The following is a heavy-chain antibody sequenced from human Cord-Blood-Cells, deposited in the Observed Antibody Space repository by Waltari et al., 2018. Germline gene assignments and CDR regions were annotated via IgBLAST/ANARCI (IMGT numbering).Heavy chain of an antibody. CDR1: GYTLTELS. D-gene: IGHD1-7*01. J-gene: IGHJ4*02. V-gene: IGHV1-24*01. Sequence: QVQLVQSGAEVKKPGASVKVSCKVSGYTLTELSMHWVRQAPGKGLEWMGGFEPEDGETIYAQKFQGRVTMTEDTSTDTAYMELSSLRSEDTAVYYCATGGNLLGITGTMSFDYWGQGTLVTVSS. CDR3: ATGGNLLGITGTMSFDY. CDR2: FEPEDGET.